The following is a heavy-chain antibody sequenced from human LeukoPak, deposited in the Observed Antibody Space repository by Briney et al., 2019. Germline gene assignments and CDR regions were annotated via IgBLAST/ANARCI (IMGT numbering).Heavy chain of an antibody. Sequence: PSETLSLTCTVTGGSISSSSYYWGWIRQPPGEGLEWIGSIYYSGSTYYNPSLKSRVTISVDTSKNQFSLKLSSVTAADTAVYYCARDALLAAAGSFFDYWGQGTLVTVSS. CDR3: ARDALLAAAGSFFDY. D-gene: IGHD6-13*01. V-gene: IGHV4-39*07. J-gene: IGHJ4*02. CDR1: GGSISSSSYY. CDR2: IYYSGST.